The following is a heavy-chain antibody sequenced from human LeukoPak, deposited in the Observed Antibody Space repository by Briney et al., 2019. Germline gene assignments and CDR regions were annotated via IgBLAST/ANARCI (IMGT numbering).Heavy chain of an antibody. J-gene: IGHJ3*02. Sequence: GESLKISCQGSGYSFTSYWIGWVRQMPGKGLEWMGIIYPGDSDTRYSPSFQGQVTISADKSISTAYLQWSSLKASDTAMYYCARAYCGGDCYSLDAFDIWGQGTMVTVSS. V-gene: IGHV5-51*01. CDR3: ARAYCGGDCYSLDAFDI. D-gene: IGHD2-21*02. CDR2: IYPGDSDT. CDR1: GYSFTSYW.